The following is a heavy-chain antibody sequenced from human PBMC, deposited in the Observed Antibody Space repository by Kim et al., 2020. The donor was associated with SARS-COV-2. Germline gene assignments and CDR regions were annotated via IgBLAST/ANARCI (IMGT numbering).Heavy chain of an antibody. CDR1: GGSISSSNW. CDR3: ARDSAGYFQH. Sequence: SETLSLTCAVSGGSISSSNWWSWVRQPPGRGLEWTGEIYHSGSTNYNPSLKSRVTISVDKYKNQFFLKLSSVTAADTAVYYCARDSAGYFQHSGQGTLGTASS. V-gene: IGHV4-4*02. CDR2: IYHSGST. J-gene: IGHJ1*01.